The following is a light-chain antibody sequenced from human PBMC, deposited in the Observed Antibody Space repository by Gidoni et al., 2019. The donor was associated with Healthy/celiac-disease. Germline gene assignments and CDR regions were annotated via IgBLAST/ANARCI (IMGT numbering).Light chain of an antibody. Sequence: DIVITQSPLSLPVTPGEPASISCRSSQSLLHSNGYNYFDWYLQKPGQSPQLLIYLGYKRASGVPERFSGSGSGKDFTLKIRRVEAEDVGVYYWMQALQTPWTFGQGTKVEIK. CDR2: LGY. CDR1: QSLLHSNGYNY. V-gene: IGKV2-28*01. CDR3: MQALQTPWT. J-gene: IGKJ1*01.